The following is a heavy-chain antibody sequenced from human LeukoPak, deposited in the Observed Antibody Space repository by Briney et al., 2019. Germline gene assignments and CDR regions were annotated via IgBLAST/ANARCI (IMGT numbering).Heavy chain of an antibody. J-gene: IGHJ5*02. CDR2: IYHSGST. V-gene: IGHV4-38-2*01. Sequence: PSETLSLTCAVSGYSISSGYYWGWIRQPPGKGLEWIGSIYHSGSTYYTPSLKSRVTISVDTSKNHFSLKLSSVTAADTAVYYCARRAVAGTGDWSDPCGQGTLVTVSS. D-gene: IGHD6-19*01. CDR3: ARRAVAGTGDWSDP. CDR1: GYSISSGYY.